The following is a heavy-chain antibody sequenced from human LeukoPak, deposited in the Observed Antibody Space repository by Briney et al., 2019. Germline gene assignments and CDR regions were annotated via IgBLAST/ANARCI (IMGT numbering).Heavy chain of an antibody. CDR3: ARCARLRYFDWLSPGNYFDY. D-gene: IGHD3-9*01. J-gene: IGHJ4*02. CDR1: GGSFGGYY. CDR2: INHSGST. Sequence: PSETLSLTCAVYGGSFGGYYWGWIRQPPGKGLEWIGEINHSGSTNYNPSLKSRVTISVDTSKNQFSLKLSSVTAADTAVYYCARCARLRYFDWLSPGNYFDYWGQGTLVTVSS. V-gene: IGHV4-34*01.